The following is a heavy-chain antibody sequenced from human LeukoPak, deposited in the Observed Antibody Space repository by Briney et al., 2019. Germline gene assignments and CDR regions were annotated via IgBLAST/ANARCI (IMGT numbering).Heavy chain of an antibody. D-gene: IGHD3-10*01. CDR1: GGSISSYY. V-gene: IGHV4-59*01. J-gene: IGHJ4*02. Sequence: SETLSLTCTVSGGSISSYYWSWIRQPPGKGLEWIGYIYYSGSTNYNPSLKSRVTISVDTSKNQFSLKLSSVTAADTAVYYCARSSRYYYGSGSLFDYWGQGTLVTVSS. CDR2: IYYSGST. CDR3: ARSSRYYYGSGSLFDY.